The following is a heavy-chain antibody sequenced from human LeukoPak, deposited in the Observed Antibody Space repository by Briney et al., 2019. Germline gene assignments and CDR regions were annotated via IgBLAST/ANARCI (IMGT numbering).Heavy chain of an antibody. CDR2: IKQEGSEK. CDR1: GFTFSSYA. J-gene: IGHJ6*03. CDR3: ARGTLGYCSGGSCRNYYYYYYMDV. V-gene: IGHV3-7*01. D-gene: IGHD2-15*01. Sequence: GGSLRLSCAASGFTFSSYAMSWVRQAPGKGLEWVANIKQEGSEKYYVDSVKGRFTISRDNGKNSLYLQMNSLRAEDTAVYYCARGTLGYCSGGSCRNYYYYYYMDVWGKGTTLAVPS.